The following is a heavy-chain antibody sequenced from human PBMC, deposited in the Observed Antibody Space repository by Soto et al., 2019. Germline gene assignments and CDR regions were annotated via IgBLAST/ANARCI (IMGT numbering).Heavy chain of an antibody. CDR1: IFTFSSYW. CDR2: IKHDGSEK. J-gene: IGHJ4*02. CDR3: AGTPDVSPFDY. D-gene: IGHD1-7*01. V-gene: IGHV3-7*01. Sequence: GGSLRLSCEASIFTFSSYWMTWVRQAPGKGLEWVANIKHDGSEKNYVDSVKGRFTISRDNSKNTLYLQMNSLRVEDTAVYYCAGTPDVSPFDYSGQATLVTVSS.